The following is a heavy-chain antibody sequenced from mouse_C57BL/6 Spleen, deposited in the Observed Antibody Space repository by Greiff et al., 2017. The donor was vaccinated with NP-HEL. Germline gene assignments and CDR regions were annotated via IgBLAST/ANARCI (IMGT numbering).Heavy chain of an antibody. V-gene: IGHV14-2*01. CDR3: ARTAQDTD. CDR1: GFNIKDYC. Sequence: VQLKQSGAELVKPGASVKLSCTASGFNIKDYCMHWVKQRTEQGLEWIGRIDPEDGETKYAQKFQGKATITADTSSNTAYLQLSSLTSEDTAVYDCARTAQDTDWGKGTLVTVS. D-gene: IGHD3-2*02. J-gene: IGHJ3*01. CDR2: IDPEDGET.